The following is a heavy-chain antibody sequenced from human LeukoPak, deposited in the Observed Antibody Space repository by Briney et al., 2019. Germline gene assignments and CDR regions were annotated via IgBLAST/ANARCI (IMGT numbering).Heavy chain of an antibody. CDR2: INPNSGGT. D-gene: IGHD2/OR15-2a*01. V-gene: IGHV1-2*02. CDR1: GDTFSSYA. J-gene: IGHJ4*02. CDR3: ARGGPTSFSY. Sequence: ASVKVSCKASGDTFSSYAMHWVRQAPGQGLEWMGWINPNSGGTNYAQKFQGRVTMTRDTSISTAYMELSRLRSDDTAVYYCARGGPTSFSYWGQGTLVTVSS.